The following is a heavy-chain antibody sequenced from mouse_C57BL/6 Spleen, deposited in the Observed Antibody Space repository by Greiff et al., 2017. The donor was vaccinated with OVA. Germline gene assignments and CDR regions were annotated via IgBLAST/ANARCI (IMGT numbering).Heavy chain of an antibody. CDR3: ASRDGYHWYFEV. CDR1: GYSFTGYY. V-gene: IGHV1-43*01. D-gene: IGHD2-3*01. Sequence: VQLKQSGPELVKPGASVKISCKASGYSFTGYYMHWVKQSSEKSLEWIGEINPSTGGTSYNQKFKGKATLTVDKSYSTAYMHLKSLTSEDSAVYYCASRDGYHWYFEVWGTGTTVTVSS. J-gene: IGHJ1*03. CDR2: INPSTGGT.